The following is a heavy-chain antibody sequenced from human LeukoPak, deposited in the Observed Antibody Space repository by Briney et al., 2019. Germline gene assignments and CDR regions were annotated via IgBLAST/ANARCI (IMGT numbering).Heavy chain of an antibody. CDR2: IRYDGSNK. J-gene: IGHJ5*02. V-gene: IGHV3-30*02. CDR3: AKDLSRVPWFDP. Sequence: GGSLRLSCAASGFTFSSYGMHWVRQAPGKGLEWVAFIRYDGSNKYYADSVKGRFTISRDNSKNTLYLQMNSLRAEDTAVYYCAKDLSRVPWFDPWGQGTLVTVSS. CDR1: GFTFSSYG.